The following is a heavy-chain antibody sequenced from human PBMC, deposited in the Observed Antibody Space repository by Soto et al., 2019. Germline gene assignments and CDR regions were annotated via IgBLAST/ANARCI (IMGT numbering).Heavy chain of an antibody. D-gene: IGHD6-13*01. CDR2: IIPIFGTA. J-gene: IGHJ6*02. CDR3: ARDEGIAAPLDYYYYGMDV. Sequence: GASVKVSCTASGGTFSSYAISCVRQAPGQGLEWMGGIIPIFGTANYAQKFQGRVTITADESTSTAYMELSSLRSEDTAVYYCARDEGIAAPLDYYYYGMDVWGQGTTVTVSS. CDR1: GGTFSSYA. V-gene: IGHV1-69*13.